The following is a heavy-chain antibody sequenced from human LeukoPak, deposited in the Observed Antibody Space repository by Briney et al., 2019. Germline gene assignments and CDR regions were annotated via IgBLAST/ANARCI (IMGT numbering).Heavy chain of an antibody. V-gene: IGHV3-9*01. Sequence: PGGSLRLSCAASGFTFSSYAMSWVRQAPGKGLEWVSGISWNSGSIGYADSVKGRFTISRDNAKNSLYLQMNSLRAEDTALYYCAKDIGSDSSGGGDYWGQGTLVTVSS. D-gene: IGHD3-22*01. CDR3: AKDIGSDSSGGGDY. CDR2: ISWNSGSI. CDR1: GFTFSSYA. J-gene: IGHJ4*02.